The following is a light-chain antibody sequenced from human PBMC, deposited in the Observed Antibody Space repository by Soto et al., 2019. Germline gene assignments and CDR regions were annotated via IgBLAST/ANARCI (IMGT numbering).Light chain of an antibody. J-gene: IGKJ5*01. CDR2: AAS. CDR1: QRISNY. V-gene: IGKV1-39*01. Sequence: DIQMTQSPSSLSASVGDRVTITCRASQRISNYLNWYQQKPGKAPNLLIYAASNLQSGVPSRFSGSGSGTDFTLTISSLQPEDFATYYCQQCYSTPLSFGQGTRLEIK. CDR3: QQCYSTPLS.